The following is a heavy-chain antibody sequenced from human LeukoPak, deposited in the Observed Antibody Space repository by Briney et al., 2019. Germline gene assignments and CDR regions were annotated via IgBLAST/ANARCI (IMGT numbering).Heavy chain of an antibody. V-gene: IGHV3-23*01. CDR3: AKDLSFTMVVVVDVNLDY. D-gene: IGHD3-22*01. CDR1: GFTFSRYA. Sequence: QTGGSLRLSCAASGFTFSRYAMSWVRQAPGKGLEWVSAISGSGGSTYYADSVTGRFTISRDNSKNTLYLQMHSLRDEDTAVYYCAKDLSFTMVVVVDVNLDYWAQGPLVTVSS. J-gene: IGHJ4*02. CDR2: ISGSGGST.